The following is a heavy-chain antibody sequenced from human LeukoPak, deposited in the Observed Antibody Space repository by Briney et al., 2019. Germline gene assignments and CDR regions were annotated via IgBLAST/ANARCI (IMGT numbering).Heavy chain of an antibody. CDR2: VHLDGRT. V-gene: IGHV4-4*02. CDR3: AREGGFYRPLDY. D-gene: IGHD3-3*01. CDR1: GGSVINTNW. Sequence: SETLSLTCGVSGGSVINTNWWTWVRQPPGKGLEWIGEVHLDGRTNYNPSLESPLTMSVDVSENQVSLKLTSVTAADTAVYYCAREGGFYRPLDYSGQGTLVTVSS. J-gene: IGHJ4*02.